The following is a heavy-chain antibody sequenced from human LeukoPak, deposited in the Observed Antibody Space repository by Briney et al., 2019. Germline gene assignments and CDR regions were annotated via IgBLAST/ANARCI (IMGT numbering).Heavy chain of an antibody. CDR1: GFTFSSYA. CDR3: ANEETIFGVVHY. J-gene: IGHJ4*02. CDR2: ISGNGENK. Sequence: GGSLRLSCAASGFTFSSYAMSWVRQAPGKGLEWVSSISGNGENKYYADSVKGRFIISRDNSKNTLYVQMNSLRVEDTAVYYCANEETIFGVVHYWGQGTLVTVSS. D-gene: IGHD3-3*01. V-gene: IGHV3-23*01.